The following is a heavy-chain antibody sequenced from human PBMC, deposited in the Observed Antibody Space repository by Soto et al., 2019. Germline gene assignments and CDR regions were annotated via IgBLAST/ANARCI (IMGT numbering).Heavy chain of an antibody. CDR2: INAVDEYT. J-gene: IGHJ4*02. Sequence: GGSLRLSCAASGFTFSSYAMSWVRQAPGKGLEWVSSINAVDEYTKYADSVKGRFTISRDNPKNTVTLQMNSLRDEDTAVYYCTKNFYFDSWGQGTLVPVSS. V-gene: IGHV3-23*01. CDR3: TKNFYFDS. CDR1: GFTFSSYA.